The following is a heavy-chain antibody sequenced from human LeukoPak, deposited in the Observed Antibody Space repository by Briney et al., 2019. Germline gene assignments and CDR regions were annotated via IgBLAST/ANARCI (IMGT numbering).Heavy chain of an antibody. CDR2: IYSGGNT. CDR1: GFTVSSNS. V-gene: IGHV3-53*01. D-gene: IGHD4-17*01. J-gene: IGHJ4*02. Sequence: GGSLRLSCTVSGFTVSSNSMSWVRQAPGKGLEWVSFIYSGGNTHNSDSVKGRFTISRDNSKNTLYLQMNSLRAEDTAVYYCARRAGEYSHPYDYWGQGTLVTVSS. CDR3: ARRAGEYSHPYDY.